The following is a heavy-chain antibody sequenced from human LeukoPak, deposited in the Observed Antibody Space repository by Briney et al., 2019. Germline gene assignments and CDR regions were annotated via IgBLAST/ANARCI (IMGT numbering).Heavy chain of an antibody. CDR3: ARGDVDTAMVTPDY. CDR2: INPNSGGT. V-gene: IGHV1-2*02. J-gene: IGHJ4*02. Sequence: ASVKVSCKASGYIFTSYFMHWVRQAPGQGLEWMGWINPNSGGTNNEQKFQGRVTMTRDTSISTAYMELSRLRFDDTAVYYCARGDVDTAMVTPDYWGQGTLVTVSS. D-gene: IGHD5-18*01. CDR1: GYIFTSYF.